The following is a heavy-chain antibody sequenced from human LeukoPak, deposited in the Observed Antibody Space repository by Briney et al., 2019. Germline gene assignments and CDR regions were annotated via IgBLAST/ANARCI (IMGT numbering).Heavy chain of an antibody. V-gene: IGHV3-23*01. Sequence: GGSLRLSCAASGFTFSSYGMSWVRQAPGKGLEWVSAISGGGGSTYYADSVKGRFTISRDNAKNSLYLQMNSLRAEDTAVYYCAEFDRTIIGGVWGKGTTVIISS. CDR1: GFTFSSYG. CDR3: AEFDRTIIGGV. CDR2: ISGGGGST. J-gene: IGHJ6*04. D-gene: IGHD3-10*02.